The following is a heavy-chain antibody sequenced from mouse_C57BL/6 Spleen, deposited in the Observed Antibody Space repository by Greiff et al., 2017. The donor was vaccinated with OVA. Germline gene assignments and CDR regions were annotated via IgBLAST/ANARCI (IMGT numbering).Heavy chain of an antibody. Sequence: EVQRVESGGDLVKPGGSLKLSCAASGFTFSSYGMSWVRQTPDKRLEWVATISSGGSYTYYPDSVKGRFTISRDNAKNTLYLQMSSLKSEDTAMYYCARHAYGSSPHWYFDVWGTGTTVTVSS. D-gene: IGHD1-1*01. CDR1: GFTFSSYG. V-gene: IGHV5-6*01. CDR3: ARHAYGSSPHWYFDV. J-gene: IGHJ1*03. CDR2: ISSGGSYT.